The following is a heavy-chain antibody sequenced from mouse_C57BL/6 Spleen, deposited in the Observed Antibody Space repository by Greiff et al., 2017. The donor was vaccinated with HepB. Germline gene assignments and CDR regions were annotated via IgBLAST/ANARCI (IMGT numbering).Heavy chain of an antibody. V-gene: IGHV5-12*01. CDR3: ARRDYGRAFDY. CDR2: ISNGGGST. J-gene: IGHJ2*01. CDR1: GFTFSDYY. Sequence: EVNLVESGGGLVQPGGSLKLSCAASGFTFSDYYMYWVRQTPEKRLEWVAYISNGGGSTYYPDTVKGRFTISRDNAKNTLYLQMSRLKSEDTAMYYCARRDYGRAFDYWGQGTTLTVSS. D-gene: IGHD1-1*01.